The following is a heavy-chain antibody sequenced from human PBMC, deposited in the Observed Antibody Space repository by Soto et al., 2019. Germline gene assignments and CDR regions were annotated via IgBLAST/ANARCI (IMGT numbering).Heavy chain of an antibody. Sequence: QAQLVESGGGVVQPGTSLRLSCAASGFTISTHGMHCVRQAPGKGLEWLANLWYDGSNKFYAESVKGRFSISKDSSKNTLYLQMSSLRVEDTAVYYCAAATSWTFHFPSWGQGTQVTVSS. CDR2: LWYDGSNK. V-gene: IGHV3-33*03. J-gene: IGHJ4*02. CDR3: AAATSWTFHFPS. CDR1: GFTISTHG. D-gene: IGHD1-1*01.